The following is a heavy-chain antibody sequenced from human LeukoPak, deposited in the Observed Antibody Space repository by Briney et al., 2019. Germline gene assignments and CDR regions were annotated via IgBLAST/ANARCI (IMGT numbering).Heavy chain of an antibody. V-gene: IGHV1-69*13. CDR1: GGTFSSYA. CDR2: IIPIFGTA. J-gene: IGHJ4*02. Sequence: ASVKVSCKASGGTFSSYAISWVRQAPGQGLEWMGGIIPIFGTANYAQKFQGRVTITAAESTNTAYMELSSLKSEDTAMYYCARGLVVAGTLDYWGQGTLVTVSS. D-gene: IGHD6-19*01. CDR3: ARGLVVAGTLDY.